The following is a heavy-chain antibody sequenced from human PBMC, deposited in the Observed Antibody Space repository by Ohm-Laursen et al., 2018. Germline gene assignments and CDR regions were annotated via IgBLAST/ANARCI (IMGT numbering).Heavy chain of an antibody. D-gene: IGHD4-17*01. Sequence: SLRLSCAASGFTFSSYSMNWVRQAPGKGLEWVSYISSSSSTIYYADSVEGRFTISRDNAKNSLYLQMNYLRAEDTAVYYCARDLSEPLDYGDYAGGDYYYYGMDVWGQGTTVTVSS. CDR2: ISSSSSTI. CDR1: GFTFSSYS. J-gene: IGHJ6*02. CDR3: ARDLSEPLDYGDYAGGDYYYYGMDV. V-gene: IGHV3-48*01.